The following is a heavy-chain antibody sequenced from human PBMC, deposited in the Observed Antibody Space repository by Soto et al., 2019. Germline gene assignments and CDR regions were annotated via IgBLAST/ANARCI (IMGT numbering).Heavy chain of an antibody. CDR1: GYTFTSYG. Sequence: APVKVSCKASGYTFTSYGISWVRQAPGQGLEWMGWISAYNGNTNYAQKLQGRVTMTTDTSTSTAYMELRSLRSDDTAVYYCASDSSGWYEYDYWGQGTLVTVSS. CDR2: ISAYNGNT. CDR3: ASDSSGWYEYDY. D-gene: IGHD6-19*01. V-gene: IGHV1-18*04. J-gene: IGHJ4*02.